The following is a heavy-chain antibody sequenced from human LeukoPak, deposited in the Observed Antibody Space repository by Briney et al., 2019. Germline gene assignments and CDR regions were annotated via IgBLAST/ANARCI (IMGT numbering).Heavy chain of an antibody. Sequence: SETLSLTCTVSGGSISSYYWSWIRQPPGKGLEWIGYIYYSGSTNYNPSLKSRVTISVDTSKNQFSLKLSSVTAADTAVYYCARDTGYYYDSSGQILGAFDIWGQGTMVTVSS. CDR1: GGSISSYY. V-gene: IGHV4-59*01. CDR2: IYYSGST. J-gene: IGHJ3*02. D-gene: IGHD3-22*01. CDR3: ARDTGYYYDSSGQILGAFDI.